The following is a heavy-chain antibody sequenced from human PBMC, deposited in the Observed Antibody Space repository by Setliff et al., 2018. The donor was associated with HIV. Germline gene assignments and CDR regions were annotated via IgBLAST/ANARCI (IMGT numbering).Heavy chain of an antibody. CDR1: GGTFSSYA. V-gene: IGHV1-69*13. CDR3: ASNKVQDYYYYMDV. J-gene: IGHJ6*03. CDR2: IIPIFDTA. Sequence: GASVKVSCKASGGTFSSYAISWVRQAPGQGLEWMGAIIPIFDTANYARNFQGRVTITADESTSTAYMELSSLRSEDTAVYYCASNKVQDYYYYMDVWGKGTTVTVSS.